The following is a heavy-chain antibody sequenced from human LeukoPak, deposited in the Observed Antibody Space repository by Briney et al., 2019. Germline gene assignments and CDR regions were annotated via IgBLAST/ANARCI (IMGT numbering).Heavy chain of an antibody. Sequence: GASVKVSCKASGGTFSSYAISWVRQAPGQGLEWMGGIIPIFGTANYAQKFQGRVTITTDESTSTAYMELSSLRSEDTAVYYCARGRFGYYYYYYMDVWGKGTTVTVSS. CDR1: GGTFSSYA. V-gene: IGHV1-69*05. J-gene: IGHJ6*03. D-gene: IGHD3-10*01. CDR3: ARGRFGYYYYYYMDV. CDR2: IIPIFGTA.